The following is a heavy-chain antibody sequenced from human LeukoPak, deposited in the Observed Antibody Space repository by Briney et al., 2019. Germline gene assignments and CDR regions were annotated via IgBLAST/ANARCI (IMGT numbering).Heavy chain of an antibody. Sequence: GGSLRLSCAASGFTFDDYGMSWVRQAPGKGLEGVSCINWNGGSTGYADSVKGRFNISRDNAKNSLYLQMNSLRAEDTALYYCTTDGVGIEGATFDYWGQGTLVTVSS. CDR3: TTDGVGIEGATFDY. V-gene: IGHV3-20*04. D-gene: IGHD1-26*01. CDR2: INWNGGST. CDR1: GFTFDDYG. J-gene: IGHJ4*02.